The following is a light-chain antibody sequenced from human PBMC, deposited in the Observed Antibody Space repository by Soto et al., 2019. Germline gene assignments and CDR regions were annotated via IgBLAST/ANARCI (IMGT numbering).Light chain of an antibody. CDR1: SSDVADYNY. CDR2: DVS. J-gene: IGLJ1*01. Sequence: QSALTQPASVSGSPGQSITISCTGTSSDVADYNYVSWYQQHPGKAPTLMIYDVSNRPSGVSNRFSGSKSGNTASLTISGLQAEDEADYYCSSYKGSSTLVVFGTGTKLTVL. CDR3: SSYKGSSTLVV. V-gene: IGLV2-14*01.